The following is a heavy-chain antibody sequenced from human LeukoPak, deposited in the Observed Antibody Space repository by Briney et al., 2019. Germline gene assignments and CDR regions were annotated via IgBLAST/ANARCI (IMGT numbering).Heavy chain of an antibody. CDR3: ARERRVDTAMVTIWFDP. CDR2: INPNSGGT. J-gene: IGHJ5*02. CDR1: GYTFTGYY. V-gene: IGHV1-2*02. Sequence: ASVKVSCKASGYTFTGYYMHWVRQAPGQGLEWMGWINPNSGGTNYAQKFQGRVTMTRDTSISTAYMELSRLRSDDTAVYYCARERRVDTAMVTIWFDPWGQGTLVTVSS. D-gene: IGHD5-18*01.